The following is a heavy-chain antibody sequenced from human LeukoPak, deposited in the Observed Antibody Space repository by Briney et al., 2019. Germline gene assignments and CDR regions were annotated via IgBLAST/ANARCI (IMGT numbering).Heavy chain of an antibody. CDR1: GFTFSNAW. CDR3: TTQRWELPRDFDY. CDR2: IKSKTDGGTT. D-gene: IGHD1-26*01. Sequence: GGSLRLSCAASGFTFSNAWMSWVRQAPGKGLEWVGRIKSKTDGGTTDHAAPVKGRFTISRDDSKNTLYLQMNSLKTEDTAVYYCTTQRWELPRDFDYWGQGTLVTVSS. J-gene: IGHJ4*02. V-gene: IGHV3-15*01.